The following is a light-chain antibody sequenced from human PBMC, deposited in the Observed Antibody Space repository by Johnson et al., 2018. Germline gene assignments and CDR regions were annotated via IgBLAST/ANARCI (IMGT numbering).Light chain of an antibody. CDR1: SSNIGNNY. V-gene: IGLV1-51*02. Sequence: QSVLTQPPSVSAAPGQKVTISCSGSSSNIGNNYVSWYQQLPGTAPKLLIYENNKRPSGIPDRFSGSKSGTSATLGITGLQTGDEADYYCGTWDSSLDAGKFFGTVTKVTVL. CDR2: ENN. J-gene: IGLJ1*01. CDR3: GTWDSSLDAGKF.